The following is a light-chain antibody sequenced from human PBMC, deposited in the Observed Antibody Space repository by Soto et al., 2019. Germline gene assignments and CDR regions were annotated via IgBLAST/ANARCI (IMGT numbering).Light chain of an antibody. CDR1: QSISSW. CDR2: KAS. V-gene: IGKV1-5*03. J-gene: IGKJ1*01. Sequence: DIQMTQSPSTLSASVGDRVTIPCRASQSISSWLAWYQQKPGKAPKLLIYKASSLESGVPSRFSGSGSGTEFTLTISSLQPDDFATYYCQQYNSYWTFGQGTKVDIK. CDR3: QQYNSYWT.